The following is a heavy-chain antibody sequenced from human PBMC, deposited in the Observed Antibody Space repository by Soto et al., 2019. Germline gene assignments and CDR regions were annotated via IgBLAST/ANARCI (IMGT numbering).Heavy chain of an antibody. CDR3: ARDKITGLFDY. CDR1: GGSFSGYY. V-gene: IGHV4-34*01. D-gene: IGHD2-8*02. J-gene: IGHJ4*02. CDR2: INHSGST. Sequence: QVQLQQWGAGLLKPSETLSLTCAVYGGSFSGYYWTWIRQPPGTGLEWIGEINHSGSTNYNPPLKRRVTISVDTSKNQFSLKLPSVTAADTAVYYCARDKITGLFDYWGQGTLVTVSS.